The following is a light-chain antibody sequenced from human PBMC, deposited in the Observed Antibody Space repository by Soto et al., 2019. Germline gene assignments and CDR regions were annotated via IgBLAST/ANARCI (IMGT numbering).Light chain of an antibody. V-gene: IGLV2-14*03. CDR2: DVV. CDR3: SSYTSTMTNV. Sequence: QSALTQPASVSGSPGQSITISCTGTSSDVGGFNSVSWYQLRPGTAPKLILYDVVDRPSGVSYRFSGSKSGNTASLPISGLQAADEADYFCSSYTSTMTNVFGSGTKVTVL. J-gene: IGLJ1*01. CDR1: SSDVGGFNS.